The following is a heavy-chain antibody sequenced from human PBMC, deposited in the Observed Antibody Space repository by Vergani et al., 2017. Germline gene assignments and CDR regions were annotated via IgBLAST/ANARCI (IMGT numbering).Heavy chain of an antibody. CDR3: ARRGYSYGAYFDY. CDR2: IYPGDSDT. Sequence: EVQLVQSGAEVKKPGESLKISCKGSGSSFTSYWIGWVRQMPGKGLVWMGIIYPGDSDTRYSPSFQGQVTSSADKSISTAYLQGSSLKASDTAMYYCARRGYSYGAYFDYWGQGTLVTVSS. J-gene: IGHJ4*02. D-gene: IGHD5-18*01. CDR1: GSSFTSYW. V-gene: IGHV5-51*01.